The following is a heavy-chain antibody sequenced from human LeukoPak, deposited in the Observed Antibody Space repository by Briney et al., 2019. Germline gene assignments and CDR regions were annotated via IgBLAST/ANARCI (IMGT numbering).Heavy chain of an antibody. V-gene: IGHV4-4*02. Sequence: SETLSLTCDVSGDSISTHWWSWVRRPPGKGLEWIGEIHQSATTNPNPSLKSRVTMSVDKTKNQFSLSLSSVTAADTAVYYCARHIGIVGLRGFDYWGQGTLVTVSS. CDR3: ARHIGIVGLRGFDY. CDR1: GDSISTHW. D-gene: IGHD2/OR15-2a*01. J-gene: IGHJ4*02. CDR2: IHQSATT.